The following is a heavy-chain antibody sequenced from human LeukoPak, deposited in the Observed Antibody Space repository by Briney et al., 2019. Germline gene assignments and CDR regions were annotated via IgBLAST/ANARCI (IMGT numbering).Heavy chain of an antibody. D-gene: IGHD3-3*01. J-gene: IGHJ5*02. V-gene: IGHV4-34*01. Sequence: SETLSLTCAVYGGSFSGYYWSWIRQPPGKGLEWIGEINHSGSTNYNPSLKSRVTISVDTSKSQFSLKLSSVTAADTAVYYCARGRYYDFWSGERGMFDPWGQGTLVTVSS. CDR3: ARGRYYDFWSGERGMFDP. CDR2: INHSGST. CDR1: GGSFSGYY.